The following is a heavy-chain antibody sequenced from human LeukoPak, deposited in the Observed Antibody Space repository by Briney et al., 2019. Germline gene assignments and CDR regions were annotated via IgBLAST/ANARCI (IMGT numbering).Heavy chain of an antibody. V-gene: IGHV4-39*07. CDR1: GDSISGSKYF. CDR2: FYSGGST. J-gene: IGHJ4*02. Sequence: SETLSLTCTVFGDSISGSKYFWGWIRQPPGKGLEWIGNFYSGGSTYYNPSLKRQVAISEDTSGKRFSLRLGSVTAADTAVYFCARVGSGLNLYYFDYWGQGILVTVSS. D-gene: IGHD3-3*01. CDR3: ARVGSGLNLYYFDY.